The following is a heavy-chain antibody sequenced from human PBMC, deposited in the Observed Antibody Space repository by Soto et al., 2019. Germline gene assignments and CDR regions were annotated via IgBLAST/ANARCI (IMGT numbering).Heavy chain of an antibody. Sequence: EVQLEESGGGLIKPGESLTLSCAASDFILSDAWMKWVRQAPGKGLEWVGRIKSKAHGGTTDYAAHLKGRFTILREDSKNTLYLQMNILQTDDTAMYYCASYRDSSGLRRYDYWGQGALVTVSS. V-gene: IGHV3-15*07. D-gene: IGHD3-22*01. CDR2: IKSKAHGGTT. CDR3: ASYRDSSGLRRYDY. CDR1: DFILSDAW. J-gene: IGHJ4*02.